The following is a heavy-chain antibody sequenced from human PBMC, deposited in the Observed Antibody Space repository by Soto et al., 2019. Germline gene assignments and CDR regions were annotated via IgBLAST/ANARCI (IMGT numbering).Heavy chain of an antibody. CDR3: ARGTLVVVAADETFDY. V-gene: IGHV1-46*01. J-gene: IGHJ4*02. D-gene: IGHD2-15*01. Sequence: PSVKISGKACGYTFTSYYMHWVRHATKQGLEWMGIINPSGGSTSYAQKFQGRVTMTRDTSTSTVYMELSSLRSEDTAVYYCARGTLVVVAADETFDYWGQGTLVTVSS. CDR2: INPSGGST. CDR1: GYTFTSYY.